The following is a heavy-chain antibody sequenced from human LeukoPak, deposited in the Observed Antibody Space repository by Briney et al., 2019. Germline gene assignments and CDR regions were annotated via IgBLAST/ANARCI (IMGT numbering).Heavy chain of an antibody. CDR2: ISSSGSTI. Sequence: GGSLRLSCAASGFTFSDYYMSWIRQAPGKGLEWVSYISSSGSTIYYADSVKGRFTISRGNAKNSLYLQMNSLRAEDTAVYYCAKDQDDSSGYYLDYWGQGTLVTVSS. CDR1: GFTFSDYY. V-gene: IGHV3-11*04. D-gene: IGHD3-22*01. J-gene: IGHJ4*02. CDR3: AKDQDDSSGYYLDY.